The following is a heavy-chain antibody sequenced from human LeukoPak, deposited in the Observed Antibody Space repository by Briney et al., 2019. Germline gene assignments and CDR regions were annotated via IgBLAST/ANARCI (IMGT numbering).Heavy chain of an antibody. D-gene: IGHD2-15*01. CDR2: ISWDGGST. CDR3: AKGRMKLSQIDY. CDR1: GFTFDDYT. J-gene: IGHJ4*02. V-gene: IGHV3-43*01. Sequence: GGSLRLSCAASGFTFDDYTMHWVRQAPGKGLEWVSLISWDGGSTYYADSVKGRFTISRDNSKNSLYLQMNSLRTEDTALYYCAKGRMKLSQIDYWGQGTLVTVSS.